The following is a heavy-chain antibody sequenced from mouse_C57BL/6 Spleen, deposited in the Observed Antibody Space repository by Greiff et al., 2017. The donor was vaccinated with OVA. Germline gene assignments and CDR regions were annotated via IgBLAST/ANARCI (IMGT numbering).Heavy chain of an antibody. CDR2: IDPNSGGP. CDR1: GYTFPSYW. D-gene: IGHD1-1*01. CDR3: ARGITTLVAHMDY. J-gene: IGHJ2*01. V-gene: IGHV1-72*01. Sequence: QVQLQQPGAELVKPGASVKLSCKASGYTFPSYWMHWVKQRPGRGLEWIGRIDPNSGGPKYNEKFKSKATLTVDKPSSTAYMQLSSLTSEVSSVDYCARGITTLVAHMDYWGQGTTLTVSS.